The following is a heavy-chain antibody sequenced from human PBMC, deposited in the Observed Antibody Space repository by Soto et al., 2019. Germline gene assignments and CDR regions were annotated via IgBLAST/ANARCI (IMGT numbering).Heavy chain of an antibody. V-gene: IGHV1-8*01. Sequence: ASVKVSCKASGYTFTSYDINWVRQATGQGLEWMGWMNPNSGNTGYAQKFQGRVTMTRNTSISTAYMELSSLGSEDTAVYYCARGQPMVRGVIITTPYYYYYMDVWGKGTTVTVSS. D-gene: IGHD3-10*01. CDR2: MNPNSGNT. CDR3: ARGQPMVRGVIITTPYYYYYMDV. CDR1: GYTFTSYD. J-gene: IGHJ6*03.